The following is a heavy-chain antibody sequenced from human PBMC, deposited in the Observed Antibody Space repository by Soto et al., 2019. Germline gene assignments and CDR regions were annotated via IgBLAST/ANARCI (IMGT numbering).Heavy chain of an antibody. Sequence: QVQLVQSGAEVKQPGSPVKVSCKASGGTFSSYAISWVRQAPGQGLEWMGGIIPIFGTANYAQKFQGRVTITADESTSTAYMELSSLRSEDTAVYYCASIYRAAGHFDYWGQGTLVTVSS. CDR1: GGTFSSYA. D-gene: IGHD6-13*01. V-gene: IGHV1-69*01. J-gene: IGHJ4*02. CDR3: ASIYRAAGHFDY. CDR2: IIPIFGTA.